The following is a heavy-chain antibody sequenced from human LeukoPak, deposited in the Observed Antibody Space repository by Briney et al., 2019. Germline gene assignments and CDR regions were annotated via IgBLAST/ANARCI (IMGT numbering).Heavy chain of an antibody. D-gene: IGHD6-6*01. Sequence: GGSLRLSCAASGFTFSNYDIHWVRQATGKGLQWVAAIGTAGDTYYPGSLKGRFTISRDNAKNSFYLEMNSVRAGDTRVYYCGKGARTWFDHWGQGTLVTVSS. CDR2: IGTAGDT. CDR1: GFTFSNYD. CDR3: GKGARTWFDH. V-gene: IGHV3-13*04. J-gene: IGHJ5*02.